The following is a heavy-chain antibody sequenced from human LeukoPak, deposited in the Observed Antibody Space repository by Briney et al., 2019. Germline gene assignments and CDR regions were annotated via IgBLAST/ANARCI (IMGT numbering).Heavy chain of an antibody. CDR1: GYTFTSHW. D-gene: IGHD4-23*01. CDR3: ARDNSREGNSWWFAP. Sequence: ASVKVSCKASGYTFTSHWMHWVRQAPGQGLEWMGLITPSGDITHYTPKFQGRITMTRDTSTSTDYMELRSLRSDDTAIYYCARDNSREGNSWWFAPWAREPWSPSPQ. V-gene: IGHV1-46*01. CDR2: ITPSGDIT. J-gene: IGHJ5*02.